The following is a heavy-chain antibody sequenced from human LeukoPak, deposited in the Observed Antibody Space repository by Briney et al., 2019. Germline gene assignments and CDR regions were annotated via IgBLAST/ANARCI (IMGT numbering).Heavy chain of an antibody. Sequence: GGSLRLSCAASGFTFSSYSMDWVRQAPGKGLEWVSSISSSSSYIYYADSVKGRFTISRDNAKNSLYLQMNSLRAEDTAVYYCAREGYGSGSYYNLPDYWGQGTLVTVSS. D-gene: IGHD3-10*01. CDR3: AREGYGSGSYYNLPDY. J-gene: IGHJ4*02. V-gene: IGHV3-21*01. CDR1: GFTFSSYS. CDR2: ISSSSSYI.